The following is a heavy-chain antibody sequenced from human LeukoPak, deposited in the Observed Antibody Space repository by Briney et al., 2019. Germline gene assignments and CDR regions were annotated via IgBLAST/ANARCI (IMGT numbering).Heavy chain of an antibody. D-gene: IGHD4-17*01. CDR2: IKQDGSEK. CDR3: AREGYGPLDF. J-gene: IGHJ4*02. Sequence: GGSLRLSCAASGLTLSSYWLSWVRQASRKGLEWVANIKQDGSEKYYVDSVEGRFTISRDNAKSSLYLKMNSPRVEDTAVYYCAREGYGPLDFWGQGTLVTVSS. V-gene: IGHV3-7*01. CDR1: GLTLSSYW.